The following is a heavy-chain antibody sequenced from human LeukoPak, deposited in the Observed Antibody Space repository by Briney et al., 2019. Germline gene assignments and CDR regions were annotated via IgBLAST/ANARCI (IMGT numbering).Heavy chain of an antibody. CDR2: INGDGSST. J-gene: IGHJ4*02. CDR1: GFTFSTYW. CDR3: ARALGDI. Sequence: GGSLRLSCAASGFTFSTYWMHWVRQAPGKGLVWVSRINGDGSSTSYGDSVKGRFTISRDNAENTLYLQMNGLRVEDTAVYYCARALGDIRGQGTLVTVSS. V-gene: IGHV3-74*01.